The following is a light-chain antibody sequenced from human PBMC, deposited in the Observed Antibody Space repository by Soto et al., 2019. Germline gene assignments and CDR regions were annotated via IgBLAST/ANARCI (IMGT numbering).Light chain of an antibody. J-gene: IGKJ1*01. CDR3: QQYGISPT. CDR1: HSVSSNY. V-gene: IGKV3-20*01. Sequence: EIVLTQSPGTLSLSPGERATLSCRSSHSVSSNYLAWYQQKPGQAPRLLIYDVSSRATGIPDRFNGSGSGKDFPLTLSKLEPGDFAVYYCQQYGISPTFGQGTKVEIK. CDR2: DVS.